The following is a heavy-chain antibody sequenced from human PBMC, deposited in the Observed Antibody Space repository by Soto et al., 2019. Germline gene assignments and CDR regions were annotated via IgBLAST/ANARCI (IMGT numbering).Heavy chain of an antibody. V-gene: IGHV1-69*12. CDR1: GGTFSTYA. J-gene: IGHJ4*02. D-gene: IGHD5-18*01. CDR2: IIPMFGTP. Sequence: QVQLVQSGAEVKKPESSVKVSCKAPGGTFSTYAISWVRQAPRQGLEWMGGIIPMFGTPNYAQRFQDRVTITADESTNTVYMELSSLRSEDTAVYFCASGIQLWLRRINNGYSGWGQGTLVTVSS. CDR3: ASGIQLWLRRINNGYSG.